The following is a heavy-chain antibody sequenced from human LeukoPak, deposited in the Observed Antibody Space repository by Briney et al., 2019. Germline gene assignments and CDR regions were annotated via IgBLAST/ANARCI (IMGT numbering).Heavy chain of an antibody. J-gene: IGHJ3*02. CDR2: IYYSGST. CDR3: ARYIVSYPHDAFDI. D-gene: IGHD1-26*01. CDR1: AGPISTHY. Sequence: SETLSLTRTVSAGPISTHYWPWLPQPPPTPPPPPPYIYYSGSTSYNPSLKSRVTISVDTSKKQFSLKLSSVTAADTAFYYCARYIVSYPHDAFDIWGQGTMVTVSS. V-gene: IGHV4-59*11.